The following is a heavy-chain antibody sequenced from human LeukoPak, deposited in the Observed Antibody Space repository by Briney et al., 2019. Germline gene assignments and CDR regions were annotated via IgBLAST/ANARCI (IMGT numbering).Heavy chain of an antibody. CDR1: GYTLTELS. J-gene: IGHJ4*02. CDR2: FDPEDGET. D-gene: IGHD3-3*01. CDR3: ARVSGYDFWSGGDY. Sequence: ASVRVSCKVSGYTLTELSMHWVRQAPGKGLEWMGGFDPEDGETIYAQKFQGRVTMTEDTSTDTAYMELSSLRSEDTAVYYCARVSGYDFWSGGDYWGQGTLVTVSS. V-gene: IGHV1-24*01.